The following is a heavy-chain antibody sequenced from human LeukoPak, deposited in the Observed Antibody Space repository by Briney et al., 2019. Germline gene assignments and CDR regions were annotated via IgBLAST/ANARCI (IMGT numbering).Heavy chain of an antibody. CDR2: MNPNSGNT. J-gene: IGHJ5*02. Sequence: GASVKVSCKASGYTFTSYDINWVRQATGQGLERMGWMNPNSGNTGYAQKFQGRVTMTRNTSISTAYMELSSLRSEDTAVYYCARGLTYYYDSGWFDPWGQGTLVTVSS. CDR3: ARGLTYYYDSGWFDP. CDR1: GYTFTSYD. V-gene: IGHV1-8*01. D-gene: IGHD3-22*01.